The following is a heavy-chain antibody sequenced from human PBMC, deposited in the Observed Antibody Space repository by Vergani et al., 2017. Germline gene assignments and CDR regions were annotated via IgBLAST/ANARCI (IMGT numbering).Heavy chain of an antibody. CDR3: ASTLRYFDWLLPDDAFDI. CDR2: ISSSSSYI. CDR1: GFTFSSYS. J-gene: IGHJ3*02. Sequence: EVQLVESGGGLVKPGGSLRLSCAASGFTFSSYSMNWVRQAPGKGLEWVSSISSSSSYIYYADSVKGRFTISRDNAKNSLYLQMNSLRAEDTAVYYCASTLRYFDWLLPDDAFDIWGQGTMVTVSS. V-gene: IGHV3-21*01. D-gene: IGHD3-9*01.